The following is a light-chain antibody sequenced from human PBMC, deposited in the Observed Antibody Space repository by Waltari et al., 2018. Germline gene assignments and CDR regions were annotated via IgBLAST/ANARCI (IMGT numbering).Light chain of an antibody. CDR1: SGHSSNT. CDR2: VNSDGSH. CDR3: ETGGHGTWV. Sequence: QLVLTQSPSASASLGASVKLTCTLSSGHSSNTTAWLQQQPGKGPRYLMQVNSDGSHRKGDEIPDRFSGSSSGAERYLTISSLQSEDEADYYCETGGHGTWVFGGGTKLTVL. J-gene: IGLJ3*02. V-gene: IGLV4-69*01.